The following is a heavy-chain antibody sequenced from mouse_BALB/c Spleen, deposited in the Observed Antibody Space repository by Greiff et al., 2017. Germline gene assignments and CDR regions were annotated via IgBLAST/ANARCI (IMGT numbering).Heavy chain of an antibody. V-gene: IGHV5-6-5*01. Sequence: EVNVVESGGGLVKPGGSLKLSCAASGFTFSSYAMSWVRQTPEKRLEWVASISSGGSTYYPDSVKGRFTISRDNARNILYLQMSSLRSEDTAMYYCARAPYDYEGGFAYWGQGTLVTVSA. CDR1: GFTFSSYA. CDR3: ARAPYDYEGGFAY. J-gene: IGHJ3*01. D-gene: IGHD2-4*01. CDR2: ISSGGST.